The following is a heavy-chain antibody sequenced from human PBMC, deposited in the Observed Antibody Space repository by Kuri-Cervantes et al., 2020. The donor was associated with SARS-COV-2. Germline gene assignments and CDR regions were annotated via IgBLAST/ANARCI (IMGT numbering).Heavy chain of an antibody. CDR1: GFTFSSYA. CDR3: ARGILAARPFIWFDP. J-gene: IGHJ5*02. Sequence: GSLRLSCAASGFTFSSYAMSWVRQAPGKGLEWVGEINHSGSTNYNPSLKSRVTISVDTSKNQFSLKLSSVTAADTAVYYCARGILAARPFIWFDPWGQGTLVTVSS. D-gene: IGHD6-6*01. V-gene: IGHV4-34*01. CDR2: INHSGST.